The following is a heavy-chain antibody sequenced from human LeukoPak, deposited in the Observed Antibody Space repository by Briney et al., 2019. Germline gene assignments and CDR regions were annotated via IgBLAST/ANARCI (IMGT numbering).Heavy chain of an antibody. Sequence: PGGSLRLSCAASGFTFSSYSMNWVRQAPGKGLEWVSSISSSSSYIYYADSVKGRFTISRDNAKNSLYLQMNSLRAEDTAVYYCARDLICSSTSCSDYWGQGTLVTVSS. J-gene: IGHJ4*02. D-gene: IGHD2-2*01. V-gene: IGHV3-21*01. CDR3: ARDLICSSTSCSDY. CDR2: ISSSSSYI. CDR1: GFTFSSYS.